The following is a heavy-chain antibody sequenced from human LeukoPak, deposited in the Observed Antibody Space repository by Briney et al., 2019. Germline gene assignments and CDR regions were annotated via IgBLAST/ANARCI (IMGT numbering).Heavy chain of an antibody. CDR2: IYYSGST. J-gene: IGHJ4*02. CDR3: VRDTYVLELRLFDY. V-gene: IGHV4-39*07. Sequence: PSETLSLTCTVSGGSISSSSYYWGWIRQPPGKGLEWIGSIYYSGSTYYNPSLKSRVTISVDTSKNQFSLSLSSVTAADTAIYYCVRDTYVLELRLFDYWGQGIPVTVSS. CDR1: GGSISSSSYY. D-gene: IGHD2-8*02.